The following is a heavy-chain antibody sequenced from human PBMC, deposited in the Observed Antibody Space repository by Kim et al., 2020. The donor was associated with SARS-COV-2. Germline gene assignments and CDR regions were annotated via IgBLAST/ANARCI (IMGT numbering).Heavy chain of an antibody. CDR3: ARHHYDFVWGSYRYGMDV. D-gene: IGHD3-16*02. CDR2: IYYSGST. V-gene: IGHV4-59*08. Sequence: SETLSLTCTVSGGSISSYYWSWIRQPPGKALEWIGYIYYSGSTNYNPSLKSRVTISVDTSKNQFSLKLSSVTAADTAFYYCARHHYDFVWGSYRYGMDVWGQGTTVTVSS. J-gene: IGHJ6*02. CDR1: GGSISSYY.